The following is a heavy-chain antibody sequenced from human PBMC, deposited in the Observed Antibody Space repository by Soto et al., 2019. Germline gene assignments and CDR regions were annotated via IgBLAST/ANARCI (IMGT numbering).Heavy chain of an antibody. CDR1: GYTFISHG. CDR3: ARVSSSIVVVPDYGMDV. CDR2: ISGKNGNT. D-gene: IGHD2-15*01. V-gene: IGHV1-18*04. Sequence: QVQLVQSGVEVKKPGASVKVYCKASGYTFISHGISWVRQAPGQGLEWMGWISGKNGNTNYAQKLQGRVTLTTDTSTSTAYMELRSLRSDDTAGYYCARVSSSIVVVPDYGMDVWGQGTTVTVSS. J-gene: IGHJ6*02.